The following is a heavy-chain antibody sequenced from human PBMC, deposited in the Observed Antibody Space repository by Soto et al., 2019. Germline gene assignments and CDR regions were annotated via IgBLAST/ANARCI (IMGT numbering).Heavy chain of an antibody. CDR1: ISGGVG. CDR2: IYWDGDQ. Sequence: ISGGVGVGWIRQPPGKALEWLAVIYWDGDQLYSPSLKSRLSIAKDTSKNQVVLTMTNMDPVDTATYYCAHSPFYGDKLDYWGQGTLVSVSS. D-gene: IGHD4-17*01. V-gene: IGHV2-5*02. J-gene: IGHJ4*02. CDR3: AHSPFYGDKLDY.